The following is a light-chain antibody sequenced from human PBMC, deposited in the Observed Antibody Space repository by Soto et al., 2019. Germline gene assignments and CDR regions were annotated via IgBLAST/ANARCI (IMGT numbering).Light chain of an antibody. CDR1: QSVSSY. J-gene: IGKJ4*01. CDR3: QQGGNLIT. Sequence: EIVLTQSPATLSLSPGERATLSCRASQSVSSYLALYQQKPGQAPRLVSYDESHRATGITARFSGSGSGTEFILSISSLETDDFGVCYCQQGGNLITFGGGSIV. CDR2: DES. V-gene: IGKV3-11*01.